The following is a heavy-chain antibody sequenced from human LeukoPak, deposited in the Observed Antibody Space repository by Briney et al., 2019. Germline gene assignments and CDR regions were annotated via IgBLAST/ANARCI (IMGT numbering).Heavy chain of an antibody. J-gene: IGHJ4*02. Sequence: PSETLSLTCTVSGFSINYGYYWAWIRQPPGKGLEWLGTIYHSGTSYYNPSLKSRVTISVDTSRNQFSLRLSSLTAADTAVYYCARRGFGELFSSLDFWGQGILVTVSS. CDR3: ARRGFGELFSSLDF. CDR1: GFSINYGYY. CDR2: IYHSGTS. V-gene: IGHV4-38-2*02. D-gene: IGHD3-10*01.